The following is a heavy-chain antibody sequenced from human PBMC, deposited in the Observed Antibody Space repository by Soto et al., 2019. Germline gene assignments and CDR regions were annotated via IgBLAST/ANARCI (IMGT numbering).Heavy chain of an antibody. J-gene: IGHJ3*02. Sequence: EVQLVESGGGVVRPGGSLRLSFAASGFTFDDYGMSWVRQAPGKGLEWVSGINWNGGSTGYADSVKGRFTISRDNAKNSLYLQMNSLRAEDTALYHCARVLDIVVVVAATPAFDIWGQGTMVTGSS. CDR2: INWNGGST. CDR3: ARVLDIVVVVAATPAFDI. D-gene: IGHD2-15*01. V-gene: IGHV3-20*02. CDR1: GFTFDDYG.